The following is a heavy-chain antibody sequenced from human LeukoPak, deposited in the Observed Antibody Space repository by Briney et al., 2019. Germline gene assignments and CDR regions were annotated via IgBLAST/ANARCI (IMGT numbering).Heavy chain of an antibody. Sequence: SETLSLTCTVSGGSISGSSYYWGWIRQPPGKGLEWIGSIYYSGSTYYNPSLKSRVTISVDTSKNQFSLKLSSVTAADTAVYYCARDHGYSSSSDGMPYNYWGQGTLVTVSS. J-gene: IGHJ4*02. CDR1: GGSISGSSYY. CDR2: IYYSGST. CDR3: ARDHGYSSSSDGMPYNY. D-gene: IGHD6-6*01. V-gene: IGHV4-39*07.